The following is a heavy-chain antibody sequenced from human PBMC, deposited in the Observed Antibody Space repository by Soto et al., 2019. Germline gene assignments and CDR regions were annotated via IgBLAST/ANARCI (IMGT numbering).Heavy chain of an antibody. Sequence: SETLSLTCTVSGGSISSGCYYWSWIRQHPGKGLEWIGYIYYIGSTYYNPSLKSRVTISVDTSKNQFSLKLSSVTAADTAVYYCATEANLERSNLYCYYAMDVSGRLTTIAVCS. V-gene: IGHV4-31*03. CDR2: IYYIGST. CDR1: GGSISSGCYY. J-gene: IGHJ6*02. D-gene: IGHD3-3*01. CDR3: ATEANLERSNLYCYYAMDV.